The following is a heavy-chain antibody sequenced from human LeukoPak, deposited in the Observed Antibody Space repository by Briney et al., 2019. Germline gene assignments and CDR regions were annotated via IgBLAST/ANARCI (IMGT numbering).Heavy chain of an antibody. CDR2: ISAYNGNT. V-gene: IGHV1-18*01. CDR3: ARVLGATSPYGMDV. J-gene: IGHJ6*02. D-gene: IGHD1-26*01. Sequence: ASVKVSCKASGYTFTSYGISWVRQAPGQGLEWMGWISAYNGNTNYAQKLQGRVTMTTDTSTSTAYMELRRLRADDTAVYYCARVLGATSPYGMDVCGQGTTVTVSS. CDR1: GYTFTSYG.